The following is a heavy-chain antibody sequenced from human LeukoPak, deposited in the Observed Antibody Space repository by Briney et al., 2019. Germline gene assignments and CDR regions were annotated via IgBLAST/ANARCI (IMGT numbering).Heavy chain of an antibody. V-gene: IGHV3-30*18. D-gene: IGHD5-12*01. Sequence: PGGSLRLACAASGFTFSIYGMDWVRQAPGKGLEWVAVISYDGSNKYYADSVKGRFTISRDNSKNTLYLQMNSLRAEDTAVYYCAKGDLVATITWSFDYWGQGTLVTVSS. CDR3: AKGDLVATITWSFDY. CDR1: GFTFSIYG. J-gene: IGHJ4*02. CDR2: ISYDGSNK.